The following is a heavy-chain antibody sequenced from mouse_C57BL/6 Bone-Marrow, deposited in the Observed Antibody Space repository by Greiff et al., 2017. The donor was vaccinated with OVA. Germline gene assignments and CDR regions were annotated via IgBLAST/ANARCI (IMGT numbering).Heavy chain of an antibody. Sequence: EVQLVESGGGLVQPGGSLKLSCAASGFTFSDYYMYWVRQTPEKRLEWVAYISNGGGSTYYPDNVKGRFTISRDNAQNTLYLQMSRLKSEDSAMYYCARVGYGYSYWYFDVWGTGTTVTVSS. D-gene: IGHD2-2*01. CDR3: ARVGYGYSYWYFDV. J-gene: IGHJ1*03. CDR1: GFTFSDYY. CDR2: ISNGGGST. V-gene: IGHV5-12*01.